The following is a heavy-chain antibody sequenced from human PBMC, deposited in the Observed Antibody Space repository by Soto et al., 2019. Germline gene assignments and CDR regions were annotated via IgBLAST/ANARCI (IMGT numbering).Heavy chain of an antibody. V-gene: IGHV3-64*04. Sequence: GSLRLSCLVSGFTLSSYAMHWVRLAPGKGLEYVSSISSNGGSTYYADSVKGRFTISRDNSKNMLYLQMSSLRAEDTAVYYCANRDTSMVTRYYYGMDVWGQGTTVTVSS. CDR1: GFTLSSYA. D-gene: IGHD5-18*01. J-gene: IGHJ6*02. CDR3: ANRDTSMVTRYYYGMDV. CDR2: ISSNGGST.